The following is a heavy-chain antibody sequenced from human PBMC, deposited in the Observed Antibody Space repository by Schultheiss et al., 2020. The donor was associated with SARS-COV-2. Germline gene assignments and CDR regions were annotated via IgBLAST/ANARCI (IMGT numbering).Heavy chain of an antibody. Sequence: SQTLSLTCAVYGGSFSGYYWGWIRQPPGKGLEWIGEINHSGSTNYNPSLKSRVAISVDTSKNQFSLKVDSVTAADTAMYFCARVGRIGSGGDRPGALDNWGQGTLVTVSS. CDR3: ARVGRIGSGGDRPGALDN. CDR2: INHSGST. D-gene: IGHD2-21*01. CDR1: GGSFSGYY. V-gene: IGHV4-34*01. J-gene: IGHJ4*02.